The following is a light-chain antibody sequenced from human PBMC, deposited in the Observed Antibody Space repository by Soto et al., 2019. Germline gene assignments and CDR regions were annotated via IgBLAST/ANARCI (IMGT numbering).Light chain of an antibody. Sequence: DIQMTQSPSSLSVSVGDRVTITCRAGQDISYYLAWYQQKPGKVPKLLIYAASTLQSGVSSRFSGSGSGTHFTLTISSLQPEDVATYYCQKYNSVPLTFGGGTKLEIK. CDR2: AAS. J-gene: IGKJ4*01. V-gene: IGKV1-27*01. CDR1: QDISYY. CDR3: QKYNSVPLT.